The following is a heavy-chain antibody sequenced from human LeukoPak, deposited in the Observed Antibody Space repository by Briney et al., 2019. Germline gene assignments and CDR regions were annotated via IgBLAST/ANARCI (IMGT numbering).Heavy chain of an antibody. CDR3: ARDPAYGYSSSWYRGIIGSPDWYFDL. CDR1: GGSISSYY. D-gene: IGHD6-13*01. CDR2: IYYSGST. V-gene: IGHV4-59*01. Sequence: SETLSLTCTASGGSISSYYWSWIRQPPGKGLEWIGYIYYSGSTNYNPSLKSRVTISVDTSKNQFSLKLSSVTAADTAVYYCARDPAYGYSSSWYRGIIGSPDWYFDLWGRGTLVTVSS. J-gene: IGHJ2*01.